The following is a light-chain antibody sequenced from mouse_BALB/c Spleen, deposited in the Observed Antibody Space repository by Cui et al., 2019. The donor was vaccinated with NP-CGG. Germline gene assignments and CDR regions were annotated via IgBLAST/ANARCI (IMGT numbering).Light chain of an antibody. Sequence: QGVVSQETALTTLPGETVTLTCRSSTGAVTTSNYANWVQEKPDHLFTGLIGGTNNRAPGVPARFSGSLIGDKAALTITGAQTEDEAIYFCALWYSNHWVFGGGTKLTVL. J-gene: IGLJ1*01. CDR3: ALWYSNHWV. CDR2: GTN. V-gene: IGLV1*01. CDR1: TGAVTTSNY.